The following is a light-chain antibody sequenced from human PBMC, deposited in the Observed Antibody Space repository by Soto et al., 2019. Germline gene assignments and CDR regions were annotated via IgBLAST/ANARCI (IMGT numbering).Light chain of an antibody. Sequence: DTVLTQSPGTLSLTSGERATLSCMASQSISGTYLAWYQQKPGQAPRLLIYSASTRATGIPDRFSGSGSGTDFTLTISRLEPEDFAVYYCQHYGTSPSTFGRGTKVDIK. CDR3: QHYGTSPST. J-gene: IGKJ1*01. CDR1: QSISGTY. V-gene: IGKV3-20*01. CDR2: SAS.